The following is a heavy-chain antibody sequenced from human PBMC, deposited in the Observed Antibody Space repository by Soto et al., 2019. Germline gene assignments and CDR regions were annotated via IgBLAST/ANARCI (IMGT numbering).Heavy chain of an antibody. J-gene: IGHJ4*01. CDR2: IYDSGST. CDR3: AGGPGVAANY. CDR1: GGAISSGGCS. V-gene: IGHV4-30-2*01. Sequence: QLQLQESGSGLVKPSQTLSLTCAVSGGAISSGGCSWSWIRQPPGMGLEWIGYIYDSGSTYYNPSLKSRVNISVDRSKNQLALKLGSVTASETPGYYCAGGPGVAANYWGEATTGTASP. D-gene: IGHD5-12*01.